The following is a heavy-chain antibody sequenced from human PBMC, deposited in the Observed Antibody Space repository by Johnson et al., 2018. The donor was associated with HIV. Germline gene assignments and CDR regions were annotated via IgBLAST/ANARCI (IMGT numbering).Heavy chain of an antibody. D-gene: IGHD2-21*01. CDR1: GFTFSSYG. CDR3: AKSDVVVIPECAFDI. J-gene: IGHJ3*02. Sequence: QVQLVESGGGVVQPGRSLRLSCAASGFTFSSYGMHWVRQAPGKGLEWVAVIWYDGSNKYYADYVKGRFTISRDNSKNTLYLQMNSLRAEDTAVYYCAKSDVVVIPECAFDIWGQGTMVTVSS. V-gene: IGHV3-33*06. CDR2: IWYDGSNK.